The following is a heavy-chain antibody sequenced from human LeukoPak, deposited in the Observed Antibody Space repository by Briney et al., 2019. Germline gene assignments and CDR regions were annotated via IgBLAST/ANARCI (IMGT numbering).Heavy chain of an antibody. CDR3: ARGGYSSSLWGLEIYGMDV. D-gene: IGHD6-6*01. CDR1: GGSISSSNW. J-gene: IGHJ6*02. CDR2: IYHSGST. V-gene: IGHV4-4*02. Sequence: SGTLSLTCAVSGGSISSSNWWSWVRQPPGKGLEWIGEIYHSGSTNYNPSLKSRVTISVDKSKNQFSLKLSSVTAADTAVYYCARGGYSSSLWGLEIYGMDVWGQGTTVTVSS.